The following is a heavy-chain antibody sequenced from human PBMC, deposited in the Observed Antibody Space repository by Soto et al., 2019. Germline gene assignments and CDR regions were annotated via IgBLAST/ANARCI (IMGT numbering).Heavy chain of an antibody. V-gene: IGHV4-31*03. CDR3: ARDHRSLGDYYGIDV. J-gene: IGHJ6*02. Sequence: TLSLTCSVSGDSISSTGFYWSWIRQHPGKALEWIGYIHYTGSTSYNPSLKSRLAISLDASKNQFSLSLSSVTSADTAVYYCARDHRSLGDYYGIDVWGQGTTVTSP. CDR2: IHYTGST. D-gene: IGHD3-10*01. CDR1: GDSISSTGFY.